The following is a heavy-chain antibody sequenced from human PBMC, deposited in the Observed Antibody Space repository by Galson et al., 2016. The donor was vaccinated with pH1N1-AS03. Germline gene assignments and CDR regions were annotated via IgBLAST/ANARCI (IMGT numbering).Heavy chain of an antibody. V-gene: IGHV4-30-4*01. D-gene: IGHD5-24*01. CDR3: AREVIEMTTSDAFDF. CDR1: GGSISSNNYL. J-gene: IGHJ3*01. CDR2: IYYTGSA. Sequence: LSLTCTVSGGSISSNNYLWSWVRQPPGKGQEWIGYIYYTGSAYYNPSLESRVTISVDTSKNQFSLRLNSVTAADTAVYYCAREVIEMTTSDAFDFWGQGTMVTVSS.